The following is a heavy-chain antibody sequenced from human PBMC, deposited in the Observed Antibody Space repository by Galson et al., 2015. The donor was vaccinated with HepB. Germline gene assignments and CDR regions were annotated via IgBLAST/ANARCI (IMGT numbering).Heavy chain of an antibody. D-gene: IGHD2-2*01. CDR1: GFTFSSYA. J-gene: IGHJ6*02. CDR3: AKSGGEYQLLSYYYYYYGMDV. CDR2: ISGSGGST. V-gene: IGHV3-23*01. Sequence: SLRLSCAASGFTFSSYAMSWVRQAPGKGLEWVSAISGSGGSTYYADSVKGRFTISRDNSKNTLYLQMNSLRAEDTAVYYCAKSGGEYQLLSYYYYYYGMDVWGQGTTVTVSS.